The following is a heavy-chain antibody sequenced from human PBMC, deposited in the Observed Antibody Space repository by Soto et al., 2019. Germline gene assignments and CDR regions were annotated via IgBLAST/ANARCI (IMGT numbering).Heavy chain of an antibody. CDR1: GGTFIRYG. V-gene: IGHV1-69*13. CDR2: IIPIFGTA. J-gene: IGHJ3*02. Sequence: GGSVKVSWKACGGTFIRYGISWVRQSPLQVLGWMGGIIPIFGTANYSQKFQGRVTITADESTSTAYMELSSLRSEDTAVYYCARGAAGGYCSSTSCYTRYDAFDIWGQGTTVTVSS. D-gene: IGHD2-2*02. CDR3: ARGAAGGYCSSTSCYTRYDAFDI.